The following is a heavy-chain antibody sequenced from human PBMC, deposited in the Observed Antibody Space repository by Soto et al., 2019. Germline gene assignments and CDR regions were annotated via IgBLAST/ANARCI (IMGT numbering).Heavy chain of an antibody. Sequence: PGGSLRLSCSASGFTFSSYAMHWVRQAPGKGLEYVSAIRGNGGRTHYADSVKGRFTISRDNSKNTLSLQMSSLRAEDSAVYYCVKPKYYYGGGKDVFDIWGQGKMVTLSS. CDR2: IRGNGGRT. D-gene: IGHD3-10*01. V-gene: IGHV3-64D*06. J-gene: IGHJ3*02. CDR1: GFTFSSYA. CDR3: VKPKYYYGGGKDVFDI.